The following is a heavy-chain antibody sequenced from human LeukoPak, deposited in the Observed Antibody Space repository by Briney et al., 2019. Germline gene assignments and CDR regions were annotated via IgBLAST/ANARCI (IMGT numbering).Heavy chain of an antibody. CDR3: VRDFLGESAAGGY. Sequence: PGGSLRLSCVGSGFTFSSYTMNWVRQAPGKGLEWGSSISPSGSSTWHADSVRGRSTISRDNARNSVHLQMDSLRAEDTAVYFCVRDFLGESAAGGYWGQGTLVTVSS. D-gene: IGHD6-25*01. J-gene: IGHJ4*02. CDR1: GFTFSSYT. CDR2: ISPSGSST. V-gene: IGHV3-21*01.